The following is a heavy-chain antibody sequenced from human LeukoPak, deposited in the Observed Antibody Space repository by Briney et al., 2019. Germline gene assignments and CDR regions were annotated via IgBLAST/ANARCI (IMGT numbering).Heavy chain of an antibody. CDR3: TRELRIMITFGGVIADDY. Sequence: GGSLRLSCTASGFTFGDYAMSWVRQAPGKGLEWVGFIRSKAYGGTTEYAASVKGRFTISRDDSKSIAYLQMNSLKTEDTAVYYCTRELRIMITFGGVIADDYWGQGTLVTVSS. D-gene: IGHD3-16*02. V-gene: IGHV3-49*04. CDR1: GFTFGDYA. CDR2: IRSKAYGGTT. J-gene: IGHJ4*02.